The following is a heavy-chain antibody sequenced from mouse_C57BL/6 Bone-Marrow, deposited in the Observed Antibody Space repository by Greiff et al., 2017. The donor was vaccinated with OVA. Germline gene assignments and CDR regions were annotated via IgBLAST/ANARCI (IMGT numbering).Heavy chain of an antibody. Sequence: QVQLQQSGAELARPGASVKLSKASGYTFTSYGISWVKQRTGQGLEWIGEIYPRSGNTYYNQKFKGKATLTVDTSSSTAYMQLSSLTSEDSAVYYCARESYYSKRGYFDYWGQGTTLTVSS. CDR1: GYTFTSYG. CDR3: ARESYYSKRGYFDY. D-gene: IGHD2-5*01. V-gene: IGHV1-81*01. J-gene: IGHJ2*01. CDR2: IYPRSGNT.